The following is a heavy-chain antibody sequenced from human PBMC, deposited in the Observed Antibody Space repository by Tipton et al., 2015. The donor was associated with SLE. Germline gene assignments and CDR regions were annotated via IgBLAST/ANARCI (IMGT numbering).Heavy chain of an antibody. J-gene: IGHJ4*02. CDR3: AKPQYYYGSGSYPFDY. CDR1: GFTFSSYG. V-gene: IGHV3-30*02. D-gene: IGHD3-10*01. CDR2: IRYDGSNK. Sequence: SLRLSCAASGFTFSSYGMHWVRQAPGKGLEWVAFIRYDGSNKYYADSVKGRFTISRDNSKNTLYLQMNSLRAEDTAVYYCAKPQYYYGSGSYPFDYWGQGTLVTVSS.